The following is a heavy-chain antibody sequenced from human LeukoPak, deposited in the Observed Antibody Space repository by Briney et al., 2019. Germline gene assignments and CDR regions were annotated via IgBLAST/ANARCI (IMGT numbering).Heavy chain of an antibody. J-gene: IGHJ4*02. D-gene: IGHD3-16*01. Sequence: SGPTLVKPTQTLTLTCTFSGFSLSTSGVGVGWIRQPPGKALEWLALIYWDDDKRYSPSLKSRLTITKDTSKNQVVLTMTNMDPVDIATYYCAHRPGGGYYFDYWGQGTLVTVSS. CDR1: GFSLSTSGVG. V-gene: IGHV2-5*02. CDR3: AHRPGGGYYFDY. CDR2: IYWDDDK.